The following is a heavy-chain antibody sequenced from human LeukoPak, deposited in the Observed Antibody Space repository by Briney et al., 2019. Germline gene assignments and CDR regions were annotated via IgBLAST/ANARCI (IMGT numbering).Heavy chain of an antibody. J-gene: IGHJ4*02. CDR2: INPSGGST. CDR1: GYTFTSYY. D-gene: IGHD5-24*01. V-gene: IGHV1-46*01. Sequence: ASVKVSCKASGYTFTSYYMHWVRQAPGQGLEWMGIINPSGGSTSYAQKFQDRVTMTSDMSTTPVYMELSSLRSEDTAVYYCASGEMATMDYWGQGTLVTVSS. CDR3: ASGEMATMDY.